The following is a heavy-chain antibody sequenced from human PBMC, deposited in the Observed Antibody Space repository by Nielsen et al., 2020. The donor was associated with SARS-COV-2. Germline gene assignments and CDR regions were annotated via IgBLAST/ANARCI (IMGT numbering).Heavy chain of an antibody. CDR1: GYSFTSYW. CDR2: IFPGDSDT. D-gene: IGHD6-6*01. CDR3: ATSEEYSSPFFRY. V-gene: IGHV5-51*01. J-gene: IGHJ4*02. Sequence: KVSCKGSGYSFTSYWIGWVRQMPGKGLEWMGIIFPGDSDTRYSPSFQGQVTISADKSISTAYLQWGSLKASDTAMYHCATSEEYSSPFFRYWGQGTLVTVSS.